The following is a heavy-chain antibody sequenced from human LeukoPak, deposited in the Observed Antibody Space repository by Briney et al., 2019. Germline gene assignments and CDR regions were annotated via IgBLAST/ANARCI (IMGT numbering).Heavy chain of an antibody. D-gene: IGHD5-24*01. CDR1: GYTFTIYD. J-gene: IGHJ4*02. V-gene: IGHV7-4-1*02. CDR2: INTNTGNP. CDR3: ARALRWLDNDGLDY. Sequence: ASVKVSCKASGYTFTIYDINWVRQAPGQGLEWMGWINTNTGNPTYAQGFTGRFVFSLDTSVSTAYLQISSLKAEDTAVYYCARALRWLDNDGLDYWGQGTLVTVSS.